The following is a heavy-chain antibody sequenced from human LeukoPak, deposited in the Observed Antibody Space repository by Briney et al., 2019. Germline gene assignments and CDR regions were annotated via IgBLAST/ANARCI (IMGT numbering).Heavy chain of an antibody. CDR1: GFSFSSYY. Sequence: GGSLRLSCAASGFSFSSYYMHWVRQAPGKGLVRVSRINSDGTTTVYADSVRGRFTISRDNAKNTLYLRMNGLRAEDTAVYYCVLYGLGSPHWGQGTLVTVSS. CDR2: INSDGTTT. V-gene: IGHV3-74*01. D-gene: IGHD3-10*01. CDR3: VLYGLGSPH. J-gene: IGHJ4*02.